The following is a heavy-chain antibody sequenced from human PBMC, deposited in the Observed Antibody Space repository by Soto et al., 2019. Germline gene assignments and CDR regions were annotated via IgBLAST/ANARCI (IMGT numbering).Heavy chain of an antibody. CDR1: GYTFTSYA. D-gene: IGHD3-10*01. V-gene: IGHV1-18*01. CDR2: ISAYNGNT. Sequence: ASVKVSFKASGYTFTSYAISWVRQAPGQGLEWMVWISAYNGNTNYAQKLQGRVTMTTDTSTSTAYMELRSLRSDDTAVYYCASEGSGPLGVRFYYGMDVWGQGTTVTVSS. CDR3: ASEGSGPLGVRFYYGMDV. J-gene: IGHJ6*02.